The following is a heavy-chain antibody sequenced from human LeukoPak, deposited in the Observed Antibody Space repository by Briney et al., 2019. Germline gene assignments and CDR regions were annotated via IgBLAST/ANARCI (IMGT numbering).Heavy chain of an antibody. D-gene: IGHD1-26*01. Sequence: NPSETLSLTCTVSGGSISSYYWSWIRQPPGKGLEWIGYIYYSGSNNYNPSLKRRRTISVDTSKNQFSLKLSSVTAADTAVYYCARRREVGPNNAFDMWGQGTMVTVSS. CDR1: GGSISSYY. V-gene: IGHV4-59*08. CDR3: ARRREVGPNNAFDM. CDR2: IYYSGSN. J-gene: IGHJ3*02.